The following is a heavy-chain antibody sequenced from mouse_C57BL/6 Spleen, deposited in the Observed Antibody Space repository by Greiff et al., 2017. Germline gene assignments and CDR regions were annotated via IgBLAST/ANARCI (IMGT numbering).Heavy chain of an antibody. CDR2: INPNYGTT. J-gene: IGHJ3*01. CDR1: GYSFTDSY. CDR3: ARWSLYDSLPD. D-gene: IGHD2-3*01. V-gene: IGHV1-39*01. Sequence: VQLQQSGPVLVQPGASVKISCKASGYSFTDSYMNWVKQSHGKSLEWIGVINPNYGTTSYNQKFNGKATLTVDQSSSTVYMQLNSLTSEDSAVYYCARWSLYDSLPDWGQGTLVTVSA.